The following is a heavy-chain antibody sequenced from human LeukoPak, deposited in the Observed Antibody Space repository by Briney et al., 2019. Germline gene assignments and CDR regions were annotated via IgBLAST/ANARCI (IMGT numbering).Heavy chain of an antibody. V-gene: IGHV3-48*01. CDR3: ARDYKYAFDN. CDR1: GFTFSAYS. D-gene: IGHD5-24*01. J-gene: IGHJ4*02. Sequence: PGGSLRLSCAASGFTFSAYSMNWVRQAPGKGPEWISYIGISSGNTKYADSVKGRFTISGDKAKNSLYLQMNSLRVEDTAVYYCARDYKYAFDNWGQGTLVTVSS. CDR2: IGISSGNT.